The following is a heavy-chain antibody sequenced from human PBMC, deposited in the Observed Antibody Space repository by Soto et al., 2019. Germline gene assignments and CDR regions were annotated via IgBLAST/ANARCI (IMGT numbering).Heavy chain of an antibody. V-gene: IGHV5-51*01. CDR1: GYSFTSYW. CDR3: ARHPTYYDFWSGYKGYYYYYGMDC. J-gene: IGHJ6*02. CDR2: IYPGDSDT. D-gene: IGHD3-3*01. Sequence: GESLKISCKGSGYSFTSYWIGWVRQMPGKGLEWMGIIYPGDSDTRYSPSFQGQVTISADKSISTAYLQWSSLKASDTAMYYCARHPTYYDFWSGYKGYYYYYGMDCWGQGTTVTVSS.